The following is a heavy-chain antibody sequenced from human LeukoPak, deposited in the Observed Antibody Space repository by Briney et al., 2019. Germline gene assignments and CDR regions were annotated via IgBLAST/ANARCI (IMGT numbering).Heavy chain of an antibody. CDR1: GGSITTTNW. D-gene: IGHD1-26*01. CDR3: TRESGAFSPFGF. CDR2: VHLSGAT. J-gene: IGHJ4*02. V-gene: IGHV4-4*02. Sequence: SGTLSLTCAVSGGSITTTNWWSWVRQPPGKGLEWIGEVHLSGATNYNPSLESRVSMSFDKSKNHLSLEVTSVTAADTAIYYCTRESGAFSPFGFWGQGTLLTVSS.